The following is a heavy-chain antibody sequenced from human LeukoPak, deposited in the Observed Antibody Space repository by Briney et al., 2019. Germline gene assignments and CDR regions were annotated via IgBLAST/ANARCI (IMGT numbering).Heavy chain of an antibody. CDR1: GYTFTNYY. CDR3: ARDIVVVVAAKGTFDY. V-gene: IGHV1-46*01. J-gene: IGHJ4*02. CDR2: INPSGGST. D-gene: IGHD2-15*01. Sequence: ASVKVSCKASGYTFTNYYMHWVRQAPGEGLEWMGMINPSGGSTTYAQKLQGRVTMTTDTSTSTAYMELRSLRSDDTAVYYCARDIVVVVAAKGTFDYWGQGTLVTVSS.